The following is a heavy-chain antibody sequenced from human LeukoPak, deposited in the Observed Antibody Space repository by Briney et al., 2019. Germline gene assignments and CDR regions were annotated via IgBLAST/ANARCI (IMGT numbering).Heavy chain of an antibody. CDR1: GFTFDDYA. CDR3: ARGTYYYDSSGYSRYHYYYGMDV. CDR2: ISWNSGSI. D-gene: IGHD3-22*01. V-gene: IGHV3-9*01. Sequence: PGRSLRLSCAASGFTFDDYAMHWVRQAPGKGLEWVSGISWNSGSIGYADSVKGRFTISRDNAKNSLYLQMNSLRAEDTAVYYCARGTYYYDSSGYSRYHYYYGMDVWGQGTTVTVSS. J-gene: IGHJ6*02.